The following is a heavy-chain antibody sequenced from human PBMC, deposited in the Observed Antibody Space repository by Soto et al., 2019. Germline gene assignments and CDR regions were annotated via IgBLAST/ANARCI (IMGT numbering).Heavy chain of an antibody. J-gene: IGHJ4*02. V-gene: IGHV3-74*01. CDR2: IKSDGSST. Sequence: EVQLVESGGGLVQPGGSLRLSCAASGFTFSSYWMHWVRQVPGKGLVWVSRIKSDGSSTSYADSVKGRFTISRDNAKNTLYLQMNSLRAEVTAVYYCTRPRYDSSGTPFDYWGQGTLVTVSS. CDR3: TRPRYDSSGTPFDY. CDR1: GFTFSSYW. D-gene: IGHD3-22*01.